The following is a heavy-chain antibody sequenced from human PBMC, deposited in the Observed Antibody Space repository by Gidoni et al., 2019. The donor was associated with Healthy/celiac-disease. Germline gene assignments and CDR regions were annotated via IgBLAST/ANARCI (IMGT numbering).Heavy chain of an antibody. V-gene: IGHV4-61*01. CDR1: GGSVSSGSYY. Sequence: QVQLQESGPGLVKPSETLSLTCTVSGGSVSSGSYYWSWIRQPPGKGLEWIGYIYYSGSTNYNHSLKSRVTISVDTSKNQFSLKLSSVTAADTAVYYCARGPRAYYYYYGMDVWGQGTTVTVSS. CDR3: ARGPRAYYYYYGMDV. CDR2: IYYSGST. J-gene: IGHJ6*02.